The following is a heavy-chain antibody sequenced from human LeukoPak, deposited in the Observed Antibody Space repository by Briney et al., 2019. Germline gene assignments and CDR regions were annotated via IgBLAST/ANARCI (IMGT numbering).Heavy chain of an antibody. J-gene: IGHJ4*02. CDR1: GYTFTSYD. CDR3: ARSSTIFGVVIMNY. V-gene: IGHV1-8*01. CDR2: MNPNSGNT. D-gene: IGHD3-3*01. Sequence: GASVKVSCKASGYTFTSYDINWVRQATGQGLEWMGWMNPNSGNTGYAQKFQGRVTMTRNTSISTAYMELSSLRSEGTAVYYCARSSTIFGVVIMNYWGQGTLVTVSS.